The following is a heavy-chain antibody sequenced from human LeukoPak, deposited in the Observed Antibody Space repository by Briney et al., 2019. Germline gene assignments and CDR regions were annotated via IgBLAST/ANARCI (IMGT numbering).Heavy chain of an antibody. D-gene: IGHD3-10*02. CDR1: GGPISIGTYY. CDR3: ARHRNVASLSLDY. J-gene: IGHJ4*02. CDR2: IYHTGST. Sequence: SETLSLTCTVSGGPISIGTYYWGWVRQPPGKGQEWIGSIYHTGSTYYNPSLKSRVTISVDTSKDQFSLKLSSVTAADTAVYYCARHRNVASLSLDYWGQGTLVTVSS. V-gene: IGHV4-39*01.